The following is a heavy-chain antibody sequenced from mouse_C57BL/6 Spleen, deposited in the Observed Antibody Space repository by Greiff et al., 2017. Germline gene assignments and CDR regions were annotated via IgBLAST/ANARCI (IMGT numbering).Heavy chain of an antibody. CDR3: ARGGYYDYDGAMDY. J-gene: IGHJ4*01. CDR1: GYTFTSYW. Sequence: VQLQQPGAELVKPGASVKLSCKASGYTFTSYWMHWVKQRPGQGLEWIGMIHPNSGSTNYNEKFKSKATLTVYKSSSTAYMQLSSLTSEDSAVYYCARGGYYDYDGAMDYWGQGTSVTVSS. CDR2: IHPNSGST. D-gene: IGHD2-4*01. V-gene: IGHV1-64*01.